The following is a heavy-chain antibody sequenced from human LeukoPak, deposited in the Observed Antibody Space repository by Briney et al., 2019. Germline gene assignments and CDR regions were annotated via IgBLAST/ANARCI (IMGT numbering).Heavy chain of an antibody. J-gene: IGHJ4*02. CDR3: ARFAGYYDSSGSFDY. CDR2: IYYSGST. D-gene: IGHD3-22*01. V-gene: IGHV4-59*01. Sequence: SETLSLTCTVSGGSISSYYWSWIRQPPGKGLEWIGYIYYSGSTNYNPSLKSRVTILVDTSKNQFSLKLSSVTAADTAVYYCARFAGYYDSSGSFDYWGQGTLVTVSS. CDR1: GGSISSYY.